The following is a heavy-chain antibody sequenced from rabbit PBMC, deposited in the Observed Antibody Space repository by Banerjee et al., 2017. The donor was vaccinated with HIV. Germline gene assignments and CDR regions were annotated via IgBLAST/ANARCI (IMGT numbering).Heavy chain of an antibody. CDR3: SRSYYSYGYGGYLDL. Sequence: QEQLVESGGGLVQPEGSLTLTCKASGFDFSSNVMCWVRQAPGKGPEWIACIDNGDGSTYYANWVNGRFTISRSTSLNTVTLQMTSLTAADTATHFCSRSYYSYGYGGYLDLWGPGTLVTVS. D-gene: IGHD6-1*01. V-gene: IGHV1S47*01. CDR2: IDNGDGST. CDR1: GFDFSSNV. J-gene: IGHJ4*01.